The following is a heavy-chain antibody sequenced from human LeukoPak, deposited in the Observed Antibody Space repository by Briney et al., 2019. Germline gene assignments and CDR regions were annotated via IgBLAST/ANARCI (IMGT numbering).Heavy chain of an antibody. CDR3: TRGSSGRRDN. D-gene: IGHD6-19*01. CDR1: GYTFTSCD. J-gene: IGHJ4*02. CDR2: MNPNSGNT. V-gene: IGHV1-8*01. Sequence: ASVKVSCKASGYTFTSCDINWVRQATGQGLEGMGWMNPNSGNTGYGQSFQGRITTTRDIAIGTAYMELSNLTSEDAAIYYCTRGSSGRRDNWGQGTLVTVSA.